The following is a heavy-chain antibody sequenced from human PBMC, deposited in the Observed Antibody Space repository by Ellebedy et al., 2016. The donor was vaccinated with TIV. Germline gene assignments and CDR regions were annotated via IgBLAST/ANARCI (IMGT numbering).Heavy chain of an antibody. D-gene: IGHD4-17*01. CDR1: GFSFRNYW. CDR2: IYQDGSDK. Sequence: PGGSLRLSCAASGFSFRNYWMGWVRQAPGKGLEWVANIYQDGSDKYYVDSVKGRFTISRDNTDNSLFLQMNSLRAEDTAVYYCARRGGYGDYAVEINSWFDTWGRGTLVAVSS. CDR3: ARRGGYGDYAVEINSWFDT. J-gene: IGHJ5*02. V-gene: IGHV3-7*01.